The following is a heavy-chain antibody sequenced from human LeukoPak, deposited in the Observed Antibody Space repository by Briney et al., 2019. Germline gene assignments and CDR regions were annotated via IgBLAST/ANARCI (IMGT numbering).Heavy chain of an antibody. CDR2: IKQDGSEK. Sequence: GGSLRLFCAASGFTFSSSWMNWVRQAPGKGLEWVANIKQDGSEKYYVDSVKGRLTISRDNAKNSLYLQVNTLRAEDTAVYYCASLDYWDQGTLVAVSS. CDR1: GFTFSSSW. V-gene: IGHV3-7*01. CDR3: ASLDY. J-gene: IGHJ4*02.